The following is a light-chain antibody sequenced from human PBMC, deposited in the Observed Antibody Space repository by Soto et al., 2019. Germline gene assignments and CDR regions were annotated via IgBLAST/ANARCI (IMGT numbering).Light chain of an antibody. J-gene: IGLJ2*01. CDR1: ALPKQY. Sequence: SYELTQSPSVSVSPGQTARITCSGDALPKQYAYWYQQKPGQAPVLVVYKDNERPSGIPERFSGSSSGTTVTLTISGVQAEDEADYCCQSADSSGTYQVFGGGTKLTVL. CDR2: KDN. CDR3: QSADSSGTYQV. V-gene: IGLV3-25*03.